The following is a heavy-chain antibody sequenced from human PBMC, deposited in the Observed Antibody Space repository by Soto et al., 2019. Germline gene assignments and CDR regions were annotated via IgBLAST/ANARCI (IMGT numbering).Heavy chain of an antibody. CDR2: ISYGGVNK. Sequence: ESGGGVVQPGGPLRLSCAASGFTFSTSVMHWVRQAPGKGLEWMAIISYGGVNKYYADSVKGRFTISRDISESTLYLQMNSLRTEDTAVYYCAREEFEDGRGHFDYWGQGTLVSVSS. J-gene: IGHJ4*02. CDR1: GFTFSTSV. CDR3: AREEFEDGRGHFDY. V-gene: IGHV3-30-3*01. D-gene: IGHD3-22*01.